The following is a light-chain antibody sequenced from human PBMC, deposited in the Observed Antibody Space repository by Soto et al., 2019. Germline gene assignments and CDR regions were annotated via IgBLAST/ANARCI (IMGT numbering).Light chain of an antibody. Sequence: TVMTQSPATLSVSPGGRATLSCRASQSISTKLAWYQQKPGQAPRLLIYGASTGAPGIPVRFSGSGSGTEFTLPITTLQSEDFAVYSCQEYNDWPPITFDGESK. CDR1: QSISTK. J-gene: IGKJ4*01. CDR2: GAS. CDR3: QEYNDWPPIT. V-gene: IGKV3-15*01.